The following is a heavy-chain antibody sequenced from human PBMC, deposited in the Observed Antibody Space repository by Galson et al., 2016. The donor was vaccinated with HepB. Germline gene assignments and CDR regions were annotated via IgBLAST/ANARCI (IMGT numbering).Heavy chain of an antibody. J-gene: IGHJ6*02. CDR3: ARDTTAARLWDYYYGMDV. V-gene: IGHV3-21*01. Sequence: SLRLSCAASGFTFSTYSMNLVRQAPGKGLEWVSSISTSSSYIYYADSVKGRFTISRNNAKNSLYLQMNSLRAEDTAVYYCARDTTAARLWDYYYGMDVWGQGTTVTVSS. CDR1: GFTFSTYS. CDR2: ISTSSSYI. D-gene: IGHD6-6*01.